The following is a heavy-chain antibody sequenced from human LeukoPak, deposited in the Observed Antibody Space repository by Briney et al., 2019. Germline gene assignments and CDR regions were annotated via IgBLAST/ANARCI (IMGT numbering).Heavy chain of an antibody. V-gene: IGHV3-21*01. D-gene: IGHD5-24*01. Sequence: PGGSLRLSCAASGFTFSSYSMNWVRQAPGKGLEWVSSISSSSSYIYYADSVKGRFTISRDNAKNSLYLQMNSLRAEDTAVYYCARDRVGYNLFDYWGQGTLVTVSS. J-gene: IGHJ4*02. CDR1: GFTFSSYS. CDR3: ARDRVGYNLFDY. CDR2: ISSSSSYI.